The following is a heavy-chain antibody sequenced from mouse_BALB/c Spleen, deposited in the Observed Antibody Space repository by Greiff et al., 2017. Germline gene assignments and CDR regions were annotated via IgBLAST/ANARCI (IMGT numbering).Heavy chain of an antibody. J-gene: IGHJ4*01. CDR2: IYPSDSYT. V-gene: IGHV1-69*02. D-gene: IGHD2-2*01. CDR1: GYTFTSYW. CDR3: TRWLRQKMDMDY. Sequence: QVQLQQPGAELVRPGASVKLSCKASGYTFTSYWINWVKQRPGQGLEWIGNIYPSDSYTNYNQKFKDKATLTVDKSSSTAYMQLSSPTSEDSAVYYCTRWLRQKMDMDYWGQGTSVTVSS.